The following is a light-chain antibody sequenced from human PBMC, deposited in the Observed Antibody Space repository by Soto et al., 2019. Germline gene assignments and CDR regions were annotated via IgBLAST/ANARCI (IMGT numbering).Light chain of an antibody. CDR3: HQRQSWPRT. J-gene: IGKJ1*01. V-gene: IGKV3-11*01. CDR2: QTS. Sequence: EIVLTQSPASLSSFPGDRVTLSYRASQYINTRLAWYQHRPGQAPRLLIYQTSIRAAGIPARFSASGTGTDFTLTISDVQPEDFAVYYCHQRQSWPRTFGQGTKVDIK. CDR1: QYINTR.